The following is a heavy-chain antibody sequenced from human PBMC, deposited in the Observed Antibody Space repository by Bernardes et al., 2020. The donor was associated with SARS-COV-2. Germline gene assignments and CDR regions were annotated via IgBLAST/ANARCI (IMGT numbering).Heavy chain of an antibody. V-gene: IGHV3-23*01. CDR3: AREWDDSDSSAFDF. J-gene: IGHJ3*01. Sequence: SLRLSCASSTFTFANYAMCWVRQAPGKGLEWVSTITRGGHIYYADSVKGRFTISRDNPKNTLYLQMNSLRPEDTAVYYCAREWDDSDSSAFDFWGQGTMVTVSS. CDR2: ITRGGHI. CDR1: TFTFANYA. D-gene: IGHD3-22*01.